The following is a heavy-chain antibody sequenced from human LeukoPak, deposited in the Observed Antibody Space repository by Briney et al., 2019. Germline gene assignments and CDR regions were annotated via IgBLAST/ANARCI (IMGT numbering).Heavy chain of an antibody. Sequence: ASVKVSCKASGYTFTSYGISWVRQAPGQGLEWMGWISAYNGNTNYAQKLQGRVTMTTDTSTSTAYMELRSLRSDDTAVYYCAGETPGLRYFDWLLYDENFDYWGQGTLVTVSS. V-gene: IGHV1-18*01. CDR1: GYTFTSYG. CDR2: ISAYNGNT. CDR3: AGETPGLRYFDWLLYDENFDY. D-gene: IGHD3-9*01. J-gene: IGHJ4*02.